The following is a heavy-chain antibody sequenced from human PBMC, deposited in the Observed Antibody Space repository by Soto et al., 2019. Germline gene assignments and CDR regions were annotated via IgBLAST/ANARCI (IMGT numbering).Heavy chain of an antibody. CDR2: IIPILGIA. CDR3: TRVYVNWLDP. D-gene: IGHD3-10*02. Sequence: GQGLEWMGRIIPILGIANYAQKFQGRVTITADKSTSTAYMELSSLRSEDTAVYYCTRVYVNWLDPLGQGTLVTVFS. V-gene: IGHV1-69*04. J-gene: IGHJ5*02.